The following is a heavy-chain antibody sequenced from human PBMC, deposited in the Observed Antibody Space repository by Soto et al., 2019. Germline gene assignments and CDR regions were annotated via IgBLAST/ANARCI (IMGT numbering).Heavy chain of an antibody. Sequence: VQLVQSGAEVKKPGSSVKVSCKASGGTFSSYTISWVRQAPGQGLEWMGRIIPILGIANYAQKFQGRVTITADKSTSTAYMELSSLRSEDTAVYYCARDPPYGGGSWNWFDPWGQGTLVTVSS. CDR1: GGTFSSYT. CDR3: ARDPPYGGGSWNWFDP. D-gene: IGHD2-15*01. V-gene: IGHV1-69*08. J-gene: IGHJ5*02. CDR2: IIPILGIA.